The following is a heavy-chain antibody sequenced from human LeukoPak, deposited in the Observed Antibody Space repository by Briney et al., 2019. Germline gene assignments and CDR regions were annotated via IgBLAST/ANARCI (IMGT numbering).Heavy chain of an antibody. CDR2: INPNINGT. D-gene: IGHD3-22*01. CDR3: ARVCPTYYYDSSGYYHFDY. V-gene: IGHV1-2*02. CDR1: GYTFTGYY. J-gene: IGHJ4*02. Sequence: ASVKVSCKASGYTFTGYYIHWVRQAPGQGLEWMGWINPNINGTNYAQKFQGRVTMTGDRSISTVYMELSSLRSEDTAVYYCARVCPTYYYDSSGYYHFDYWGQGTLVTVSS.